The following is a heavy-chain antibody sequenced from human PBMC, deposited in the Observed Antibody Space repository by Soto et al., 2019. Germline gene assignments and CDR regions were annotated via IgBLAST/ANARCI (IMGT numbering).Heavy chain of an antibody. D-gene: IGHD2-15*01. CDR1: GDTFSSYA. V-gene: IGHV1-69*01. CDR3: AREWVVVVSPYYYYGIDV. CDR2: NIPIFGTA. J-gene: IGHJ6*02. Sequence: QVQLVQSGDEVKRPGSSVKVSCKASGDTFSSYAISWVRQAPGQGLEWMGGNIPIFGTANYAQKFQGRVTITADESTSTAYMELSSLRSEDTAVYYCAREWVVVVSPYYYYGIDVWGQGTTVTVSS.